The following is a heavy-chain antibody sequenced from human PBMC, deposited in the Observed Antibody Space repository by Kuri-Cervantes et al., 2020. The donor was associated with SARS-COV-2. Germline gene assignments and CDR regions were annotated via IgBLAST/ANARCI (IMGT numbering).Heavy chain of an antibody. CDR1: GFTFSSYA. V-gene: IGHV3-30*04. CDR2: ISYDGSNK. Sequence: GGSLRLSCAASGFTFSSYAMHWVRQAPGKGLEWVAVISYDGSNKYYADFVKGRFTISRDNSKNTLYLQMNSLRAEDTAVYYCARDQDYYDSNDYFDYWGQGNLVTVSS. CDR3: ARDQDYYDSNDYFDY. D-gene: IGHD3-22*01. J-gene: IGHJ4*02.